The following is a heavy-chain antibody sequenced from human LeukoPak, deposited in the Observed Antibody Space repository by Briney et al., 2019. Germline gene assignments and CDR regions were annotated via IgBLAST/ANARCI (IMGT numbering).Heavy chain of an antibody. CDR3: AELGITMIGGV. V-gene: IGHV3-48*04. D-gene: IGHD3-10*02. Sequence: GGSLRLSCAASAFTFSGYSMNWVRQAPGKGLEWVSYISSSGSTIYYADSVKGRFTISRDNAKNSLYLQMNSLRAEDTAVYYCAELGITMIGGVWGKGTTATISS. CDR1: AFTFSGYS. CDR2: ISSSGSTI. J-gene: IGHJ6*04.